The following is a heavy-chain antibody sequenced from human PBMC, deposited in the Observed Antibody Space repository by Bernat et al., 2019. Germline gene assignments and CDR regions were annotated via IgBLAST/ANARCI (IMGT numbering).Heavy chain of an antibody. Sequence: EVQLVESGGGLVQPGGSLRLSCAASGFTFSSYWMHWVRQAPGKGLVWVSRINSDGSSTSYADSVKGRFTISRDNAKNTLYLQMNSLRAEDTAVYYWATAPGYCSGGSGYWYGMDVWGQGTTVTVSS. CDR1: GFTFSSYW. D-gene: IGHD2-15*01. V-gene: IGHV3-74*01. J-gene: IGHJ6*02. CDR3: ATAPGYCSGGSGYWYGMDV. CDR2: INSDGSST.